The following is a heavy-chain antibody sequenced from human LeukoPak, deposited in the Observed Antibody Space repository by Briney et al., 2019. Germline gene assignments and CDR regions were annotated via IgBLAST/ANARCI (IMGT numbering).Heavy chain of an antibody. CDR3: AREDTMIVVGVLARAFDI. CDR1: GGTFSSYA. CDR2: IIPIFGTA. J-gene: IGHJ3*02. V-gene: IGHV1-69*13. Sequence: SVKVSCKASGGTFSSYAISWVRQAPGQGLEWMGGIIPIFGTANYAQKFQGRVTITADESTSTAYMELTSLRSEDTAVYYCAREDTMIVVGVLARAFDIWGQGTMVTVSS. D-gene: IGHD3-22*01.